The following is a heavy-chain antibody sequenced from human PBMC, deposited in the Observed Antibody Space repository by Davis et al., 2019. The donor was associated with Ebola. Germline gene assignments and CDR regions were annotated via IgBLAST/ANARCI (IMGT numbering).Heavy chain of an antibody. Sequence: PSETLSLTCTVSGGSISSYYWSWIRQPPGKGLEWIGYIYYSGSTNYNPSLKSRVTISVDTSKNQFSLKLSSVTAADTAVYYCARVAFCSSTSCPWGGLGYWGQGTLVTVSS. J-gene: IGHJ4*02. CDR3: ARVAFCSSTSCPWGGLGY. D-gene: IGHD2-2*01. V-gene: IGHV4-59*01. CDR2: IYYSGST. CDR1: GGSISSYY.